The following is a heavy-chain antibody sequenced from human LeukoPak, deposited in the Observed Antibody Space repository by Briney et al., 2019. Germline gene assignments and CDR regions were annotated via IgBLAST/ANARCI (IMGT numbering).Heavy chain of an antibody. CDR3: AREKSGVSYYYCYMDV. V-gene: IGHV4-61*02. Sequence: SETLSLTCTVSGGSISSGSYYWSWIRRPAGEGLVWIGRIYTSGSTNNNPSLKSRVTISVDTAKNQFSLKLSSVTAADTAVYYCAREKSGVSYYYCYMDVWGKGTTVTVSS. D-gene: IGHD2-21*01. CDR1: GGSISSGSYY. J-gene: IGHJ6*03. CDR2: IYTSGST.